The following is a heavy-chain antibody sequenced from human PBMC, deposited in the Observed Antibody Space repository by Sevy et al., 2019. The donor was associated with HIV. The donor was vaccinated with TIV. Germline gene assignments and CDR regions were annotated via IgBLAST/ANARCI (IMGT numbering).Heavy chain of an antibody. CDR2: ISFSGSKT. CDR3: SKTPFFDILNDYYSFYFDF. CDR1: GFNFNNYA. V-gene: IGHV3-23*01. D-gene: IGHD3-9*01. J-gene: IGHJ4*02. Sequence: GGSLRLSCAAAGFNFNNYAMTWVRQAPGKGLEWVSGISFSGSKTYYAESVKGRFSISRDPSKNTLYLQMNNVRVEDTAVYFYSKTPFFDILNDYYSFYFDFWGQGTLVTVSS.